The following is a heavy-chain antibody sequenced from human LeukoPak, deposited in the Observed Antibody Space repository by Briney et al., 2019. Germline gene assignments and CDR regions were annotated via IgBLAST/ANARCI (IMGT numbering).Heavy chain of an antibody. CDR2: TYYRSKWYN. V-gene: IGHV6-1*01. Sequence: SQTLSLTCAISGDSVSSNSAAWNWIRQSPSRGLEWLGRTYYRSKWYNDYAVSVKSRITINPDTSKNQFSLQLNSVTPEDTAVYYCAREVRRFLEWFQTPHNWFDPWGQGTLVTVSS. CDR3: AREVRRFLEWFQTPHNWFDP. D-gene: IGHD3-3*01. J-gene: IGHJ5*02. CDR1: GDSVSSNSAA.